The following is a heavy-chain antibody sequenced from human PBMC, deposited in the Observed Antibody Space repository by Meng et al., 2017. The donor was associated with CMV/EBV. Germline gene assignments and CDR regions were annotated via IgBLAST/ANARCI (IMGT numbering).Heavy chain of an antibody. CDR3: AGSSSSYYYYGMDV. J-gene: IGHJ6*02. Sequence: GESLKISCAASGFTVSSNYMSWVRQAPGKGLEWVSVIYSGGSTYYADSVKGRFTISRDNSKNTLYLQMNSLRAEDTAVYYCAGSSSSYYYYGMDVWGQGTTVTVSS. V-gene: IGHV3-53*01. CDR1: GFTVSSNY. CDR2: IYSGGST. D-gene: IGHD6-6*01.